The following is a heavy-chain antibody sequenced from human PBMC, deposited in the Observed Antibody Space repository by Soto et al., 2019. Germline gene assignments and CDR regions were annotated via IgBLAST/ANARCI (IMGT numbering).Heavy chain of an antibody. V-gene: IGHV4-34*01. Sequence: PSETLSLTCAVYGGSFSGYYWSWIRQPPGKGLEWIGEINHSGSTNYNPSLKSRVTISVDTSKNQFSLKLSSVTAADTAVYYCARVRGVISRYYYGMDVWGQGTTVTVS. CDR3: ARVRGVISRYYYGMDV. CDR2: INHSGST. CDR1: GGSFSGYY. J-gene: IGHJ6*02. D-gene: IGHD3-10*01.